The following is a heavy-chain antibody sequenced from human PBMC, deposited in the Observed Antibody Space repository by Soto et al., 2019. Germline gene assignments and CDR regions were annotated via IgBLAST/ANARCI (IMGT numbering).Heavy chain of an antibody. Sequence: PSETLSLTCTVSGGSISSSSYYWGWIRQPPGKGLEWIGSIYYSGSTYYNPSLKSRVTISVDTSKNQFSLKLSSVTAADTAVYYCARSSEYSGYDYPRGFIYNWFDPWGQGTLVTVSS. CDR3: ARSSEYSGYDYPRGFIYNWFDP. V-gene: IGHV4-39*01. D-gene: IGHD5-12*01. J-gene: IGHJ5*02. CDR1: GGSISSSSYY. CDR2: IYYSGST.